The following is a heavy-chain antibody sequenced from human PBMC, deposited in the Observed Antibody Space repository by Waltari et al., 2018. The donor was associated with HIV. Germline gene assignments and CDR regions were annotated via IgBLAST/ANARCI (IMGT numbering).Heavy chain of an antibody. CDR2: MNPNSGGT. Sequence: QVQLVQSGAEVKKPVASVKVSCKASGYTFTGYYIHWVRQAPGQGLEWMGCMNPNSGGTNDAQKFEGRVSRTRDTSTSTSYMELNRRRSDDTAVYYCARGIRLVWGQGTLVTVSS. CDR1: GYTFTGYY. CDR3: ARGIRLV. D-gene: IGHD1-20*01. V-gene: IGHV1-2*02. J-gene: IGHJ4*02.